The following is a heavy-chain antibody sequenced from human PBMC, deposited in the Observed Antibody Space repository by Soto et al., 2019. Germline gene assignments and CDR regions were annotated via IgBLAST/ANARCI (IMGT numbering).Heavy chain of an antibody. CDR1: GFTFSDYS. CDR2: ITRSSSYI. J-gene: IGHJ4*02. D-gene: IGHD1-1*01. V-gene: IGHV3-21*06. Sequence: PGGSLRLSCAASGFTFSDYSMSWVRQAPGEGLEWVSSITRSSSYIFYADSVKGRFTISRDNLQNSLLLQMTSLRLEDTAVYYCARDPDADYTGNLHTPRSFDYWGPGILVTVSS. CDR3: ARDPDADYTGNLHTPRSFDY.